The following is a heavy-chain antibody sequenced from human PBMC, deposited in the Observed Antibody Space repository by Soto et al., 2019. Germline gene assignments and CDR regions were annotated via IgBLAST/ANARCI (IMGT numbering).Heavy chain of an antibody. D-gene: IGHD3-10*01. J-gene: IGHJ6*02. V-gene: IGHV3-48*02. CDR3: ARAVTWGLDV. CDR2: ISRSSTGI. CDR1: GFTFSLYS. Sequence: EVQLVESGGGLVQPGGSLRRSCAASGFTFSLYSMSWVRQAPGKGLEWVSYISRSSTGIHYADSVKGRFTISRDDATNSMHLQMNSLRDGDTAVYDCARAVTWGLDVWGQGTTVSISS.